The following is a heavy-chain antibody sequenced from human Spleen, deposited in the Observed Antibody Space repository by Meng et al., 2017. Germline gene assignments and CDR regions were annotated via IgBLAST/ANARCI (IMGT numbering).Heavy chain of an antibody. CDR3: AREQSYYDSSGYFVGWIDP. D-gene: IGHD3-22*01. Sequence: SETLSLTCSVYGGSFSGYYWSWIRQPPGKGLEWIGEINHSGSTNYNPSLKSRVTMSVDTSKNQFSLKLRSVTAADTAVYYCAREQSYYDSSGYFVGWIDPWGQGTLVTVSS. CDR2: INHSGST. J-gene: IGHJ5*02. CDR1: GGSFSGYY. V-gene: IGHV4-34*01.